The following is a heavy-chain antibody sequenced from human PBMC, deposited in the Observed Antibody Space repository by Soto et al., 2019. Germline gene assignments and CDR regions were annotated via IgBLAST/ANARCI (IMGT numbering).Heavy chain of an antibody. D-gene: IGHD1-1*01. CDR2: IAAGGGSR. CDR1: GFTFSSYA. CDR3: ASWAGQPTYTMDA. V-gene: IGHV3-23*01. J-gene: IGHJ6*02. Sequence: EVQLSESGGDLVQPGGSLRLSCAGSGFTFSSYAMNWVRQAPGKGLEWVSAIAAGGGSRYYADSVKGRFTISRDTYKNTLFLDMKSLKAEDTAVYYCASWAGQPTYTMDAWGQGTTVTVPS.